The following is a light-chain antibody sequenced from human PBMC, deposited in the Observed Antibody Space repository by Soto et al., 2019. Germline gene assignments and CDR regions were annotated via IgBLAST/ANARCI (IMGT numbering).Light chain of an antibody. J-gene: IGKJ4*01. CDR2: EAS. Sequence: DIQMTQSPSSLSASVGDRVTITCQANRDINNYLNWFQQKPGKAPKLLIYEASNLETGVPSRFSGSGSATDFTFTISGLQPDDIATYYCQQYDRLPFTFGGGTQVEI. CDR3: QQYDRLPFT. CDR1: RDINNY. V-gene: IGKV1-33*01.